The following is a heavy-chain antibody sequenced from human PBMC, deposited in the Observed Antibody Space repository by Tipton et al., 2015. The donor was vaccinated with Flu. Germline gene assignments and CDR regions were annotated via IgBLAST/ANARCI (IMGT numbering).Heavy chain of an antibody. D-gene: IGHD3-10*01. CDR3: ARGAGWFGESPWGSWLDP. CDR2: IYHSGSA. Sequence: TLSLTCTVSGGSLNRGGFYWSWIRQLPGRGLECLGYIYHSGSAYYNPPLQSRATMSIDISNNQFSLQLTSVTAADTAVYYCARGAGWFGESPWGSWLDPWGQGTRVTVSS. V-gene: IGHV4-31*03. J-gene: IGHJ5*02. CDR1: GGSLNRGGFY.